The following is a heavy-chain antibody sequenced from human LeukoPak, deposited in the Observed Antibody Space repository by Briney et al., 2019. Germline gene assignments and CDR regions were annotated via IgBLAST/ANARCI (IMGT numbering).Heavy chain of an antibody. V-gene: IGHV3-21*01. J-gene: IGHJ4*02. D-gene: IGHD1-1*01. Sequence: GGSLRLSCAASGFTFSSYSMNWVRQAPGKGLEWVSSISSSSSYIYYADSVKGRLTISRDNAKNSLYLQMNSLRAEDTAVYYCARDGRGDFDYWGQGTLVTVSS. CDR2: ISSSSSYI. CDR1: GFTFSSYS. CDR3: ARDGRGDFDY.